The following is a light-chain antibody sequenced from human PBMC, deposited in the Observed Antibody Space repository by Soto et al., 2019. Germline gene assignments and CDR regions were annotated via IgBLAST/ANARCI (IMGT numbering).Light chain of an antibody. Sequence: EIVLTQSPGTLSLSPGERATLSCRASQSVSSSYVACYQQQAGQARRLLIYGASSRATGLPDRFSGSGSATYFPLTISRLEHEVFAVYYWQQNGSAPGTFGQGTKVEIK. CDR3: QQNGSAPGT. V-gene: IGKV3-20*01. CDR2: GAS. J-gene: IGKJ1*01. CDR1: QSVSSSY.